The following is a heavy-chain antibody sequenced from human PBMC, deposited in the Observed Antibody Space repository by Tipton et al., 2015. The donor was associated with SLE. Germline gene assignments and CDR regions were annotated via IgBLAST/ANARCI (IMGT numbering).Heavy chain of an antibody. CDR2: INAYNGNT. D-gene: IGHD6-19*01. V-gene: IGHV1-18*01. CDR3: AIAVAGALFFDY. Sequence: QSGAEVKKPGASVKVSCKASGYTFTTYGISWVRQAPGQGLEWMGWINAYNGNTNYAQKLQGRVTMTTDTSTNTAYMELRSLRSDDTAVYYCAIAVAGALFFDYWGQGTLVTVSS. CDR1: GYTFTTYG. J-gene: IGHJ4*02.